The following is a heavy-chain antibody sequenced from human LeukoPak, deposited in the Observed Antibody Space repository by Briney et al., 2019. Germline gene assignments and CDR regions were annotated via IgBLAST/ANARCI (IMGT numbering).Heavy chain of an antibody. CDR3: ARATTPSLVVAGNY. J-gene: IGHJ4*02. CDR2: LHSDGSTT. V-gene: IGHV3-74*01. Sequence: GGSLRLSCAASGFTFGNYWMHWVRRAPGRGRVWVSRLHSDGSTTIYADSVKGRFTISRDNAKNTLYLQMNSLRAEDTAVYYCARATTPSLVVAGNYWGQGTLVTVPS. D-gene: IGHD6-19*01. CDR1: GFTFGNYW.